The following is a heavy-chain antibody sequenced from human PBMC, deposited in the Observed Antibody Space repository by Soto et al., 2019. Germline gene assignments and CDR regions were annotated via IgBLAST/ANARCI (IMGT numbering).Heavy chain of an antibody. CDR3: ARVDSSGWSPDAFDI. CDR2: IKQDGSEK. D-gene: IGHD6-19*01. V-gene: IGHV3-7*03. Sequence: TGGSLRLSCAASGFTFSSYWMSWVRQAPGKGLEWVANIKQDGSEKYYVDSVKGRFTISRDNAKNSLYLQMNSLRAEDTAVYYCARVDSSGWSPDAFDIWGQGTMVTVSS. J-gene: IGHJ3*02. CDR1: GFTFSSYW.